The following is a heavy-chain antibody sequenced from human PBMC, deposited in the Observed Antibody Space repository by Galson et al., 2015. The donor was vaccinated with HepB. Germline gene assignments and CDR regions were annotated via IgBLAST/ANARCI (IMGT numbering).Heavy chain of an antibody. V-gene: IGHV1-46*01. CDR3: AREGTRIAAAGNDAFDI. D-gene: IGHD6-13*01. CDR2: INPSGGST. J-gene: IGHJ3*02. Sequence: SVKVSCKASGYTFTSYYMHWVRQAPGQGLEWMGIINPSGGSTSYAQKFQGRVTMTRDTSTSTVYMELSSLRSEDTAVYYCAREGTRIAAAGNDAFDIWSQGTMVTVSS. CDR1: GYTFTSYY.